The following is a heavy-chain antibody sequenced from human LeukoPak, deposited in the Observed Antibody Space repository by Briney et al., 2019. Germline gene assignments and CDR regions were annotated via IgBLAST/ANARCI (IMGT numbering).Heavy chain of an antibody. V-gene: IGHV5-51*01. CDR1: GYSFTSYW. Sequence: GESLKISCKGSGYSFTSYWIGWVRQMPGKGLEWMGIIYPGDSDTRYSPSFQGQVTISADKSISTAYLQWSSLKASDTAMYYCARRGYCSGGSCYKTKNFDYWGQGTLVTVSS. CDR3: ARRGYCSGGSCYKTKNFDY. D-gene: IGHD2-15*01. J-gene: IGHJ4*02. CDR2: IYPGDSDT.